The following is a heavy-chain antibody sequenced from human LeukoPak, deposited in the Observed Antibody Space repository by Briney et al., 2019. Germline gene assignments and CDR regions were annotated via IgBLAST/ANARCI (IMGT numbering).Heavy chain of an antibody. V-gene: IGHV3-23*01. D-gene: IGHD2-2*02. J-gene: IGHJ4*02. CDR3: AKAESPSYIVVVPAAIMPVDY. Sequence: PSETLSLTCAVYGGSFSDYYWTWIRQSPGKGLEWVSAISGSGGSTYYADSVKGRFTISRDNSKNTLYLQMNSLRAEDAAVYDCAKAESPSYIVVVPAAIMPVDYWGQGTLVTVSS. CDR2: ISGSGGST. CDR1: GGSFSDYY.